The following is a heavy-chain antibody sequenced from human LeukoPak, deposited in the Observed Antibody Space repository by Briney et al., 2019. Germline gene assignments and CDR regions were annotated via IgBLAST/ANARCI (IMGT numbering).Heavy chain of an antibody. CDR3: ARGERLSPGY. CDR2: ISSRGGT. CDR1: GGSISSYY. J-gene: IGHJ4*02. Sequence: SETLSLTCTVSGGSISSYYWSWIRQPPGKGLEWIGYISSRGGTNYHPSLKSRVTMSIDSSKNQFSLRLTSVTAADTAVCYCARGERLSPGYWGQGTLVTVSS. V-gene: IGHV4-59*01. D-gene: IGHD5/OR15-5a*01.